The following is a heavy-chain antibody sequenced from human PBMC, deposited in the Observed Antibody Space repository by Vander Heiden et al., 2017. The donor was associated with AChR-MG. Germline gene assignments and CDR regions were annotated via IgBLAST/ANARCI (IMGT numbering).Heavy chain of an antibody. V-gene: IGHV4-39*01. CDR2: IYYSGST. CDR3: ARHAVLTGPVGY. D-gene: IGHD1-20*01. Sequence: QLQLQESGPGLVKPSETLSLTCTVSGGPISSSSYYWGWIRQPPGKGLEWIGSIYYSGSTYYNPSLKSRVTISVDTSKNQFSLKLSSVTAADTAVYYCARHAVLTGPVGYWGQGTLVTVSS. CDR1: GGPISSSSYY. J-gene: IGHJ4*02.